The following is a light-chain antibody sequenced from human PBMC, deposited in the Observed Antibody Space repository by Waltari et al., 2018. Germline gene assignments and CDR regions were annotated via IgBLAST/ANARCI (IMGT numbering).Light chain of an antibody. V-gene: IGLV2-23*01. Sequence: QSALTQPASVSGSPGQSITIPCPETRSDVGNYNVVSWYQHHPGKAPKLMIYEGNKRPAGVSDRFSGSKSGNRASLTISGLQAEDEADYYCCSYASSSGYVFGTGTEVTVL. J-gene: IGLJ1*01. CDR2: EGN. CDR1: RSDVGNYNV. CDR3: CSYASSSGYV.